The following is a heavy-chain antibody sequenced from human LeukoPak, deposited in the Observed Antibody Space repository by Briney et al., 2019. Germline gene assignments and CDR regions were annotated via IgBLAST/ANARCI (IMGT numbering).Heavy chain of an antibody. Sequence: GGSLRLSCAASGFTFSSYVMSWVRQAPGKGLDWVSSISGSHGSTYYADSVKGRFAISRDNAKNSLYLQINSLRAEDTAVYYCARSSYSSSSSVWGQGTMVTVSS. CDR2: ISGSHGST. CDR1: GFTFSSYV. V-gene: IGHV3-23*01. CDR3: ARSSYSSSSSV. D-gene: IGHD6-6*01. J-gene: IGHJ3*01.